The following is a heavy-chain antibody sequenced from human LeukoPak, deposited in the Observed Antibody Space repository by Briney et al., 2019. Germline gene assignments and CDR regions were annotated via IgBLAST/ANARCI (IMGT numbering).Heavy chain of an antibody. CDR3: AKCGNSGCHLIDY. CDR2: ISGRTGGA. D-gene: IGHD5-12*01. CDR1: GFXFTTNA. V-gene: IGHV3-23*01. Sequence: GGSLRLSCAASGFXFTTNAISWVRQAPGKGLEWVSAISGRTGGAYYADSVKGRFPISRENSKSTLYLQMDSLRAEDTAVYYCAKCGNSGCHLIDYWGQGTLVTVSS. J-gene: IGHJ4*02.